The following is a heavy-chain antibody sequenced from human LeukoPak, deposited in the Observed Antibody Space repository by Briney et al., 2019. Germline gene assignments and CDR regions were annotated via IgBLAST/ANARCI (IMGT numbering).Heavy chain of an antibody. CDR3: AREATVGGALED. J-gene: IGHJ4*02. CDR2: INQDGRYI. CDR1: GYTFDRYW. Sequence: PGGSLRLSCAASGYTFDRYWMHWVRQTPGKRLLWVSRINQDGRYISYAASVQGRFTISRDTAKSTLSLQMNSLRVEDTAIYFCAREATVGGALEDWGQGALVTVSS. V-gene: IGHV3-74*01. D-gene: IGHD1-26*01.